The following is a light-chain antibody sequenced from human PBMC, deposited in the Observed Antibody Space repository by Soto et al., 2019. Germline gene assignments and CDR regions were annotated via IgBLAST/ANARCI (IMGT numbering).Light chain of an antibody. V-gene: IGKV1-5*01. CDR1: QNITNW. J-gene: IGKJ1*01. Sequence: DIQMTQSPSTLSASVGDRVTVTCRASQNITNWVAWYQQKPGRAPKLLIYDAYSLESGVPSRFSGSGSGTEFTLTISSLQPDDFATYYCQQYKFYSQTFGQGTRVEIK. CDR3: QQYKFYSQT. CDR2: DAY.